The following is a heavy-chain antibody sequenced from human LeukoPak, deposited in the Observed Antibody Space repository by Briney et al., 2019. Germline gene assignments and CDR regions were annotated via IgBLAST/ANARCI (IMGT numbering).Heavy chain of an antibody. Sequence: GGSLRLSCAASGFSFSTYAMSWVRQAPGQGLEWVSAISGSGKTYYPDSVKGRFTISRDNSKNTLFLLMNGLRAEDTAVYYCAKERDAKGYFNYWGQGTLVTVSS. CDR1: GFSFSTYA. CDR3: AKERDAKGYFNY. J-gene: IGHJ4*02. CDR2: ISGSGKT. V-gene: IGHV3-23*01.